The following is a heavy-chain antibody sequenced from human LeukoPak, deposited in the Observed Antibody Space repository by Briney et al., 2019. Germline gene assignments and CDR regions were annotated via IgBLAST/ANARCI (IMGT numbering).Heavy chain of an antibody. V-gene: IGHV3-21*04. CDR2: ISSSSSYI. Sequence: GGSLRLSCAASGFTFSSYSMNWVRQAPGKGLEWVSSISSSSSYIYYADSVKGRFTISRDNAKNSLYLQMNSLRAEDTAVYYCARANSYDISGDDYWGQGTLVTVSS. CDR1: GFTFSSYS. J-gene: IGHJ4*02. D-gene: IGHD3-22*01. CDR3: ARANSYDISGDDY.